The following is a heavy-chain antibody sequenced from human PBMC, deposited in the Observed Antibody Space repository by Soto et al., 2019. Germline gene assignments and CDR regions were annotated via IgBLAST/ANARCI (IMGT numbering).Heavy chain of an antibody. CDR1: GYTFSVYP. D-gene: IGHD2-21*02. V-gene: IGHV1-2*04. J-gene: IGHJ4*02. CDR2: INPNGGGT. CDR3: ARSGCGCDCSLDY. Sequence: ASVKVSCKASGYTFSVYPIHWVRQAPGQGLEWMGWINPNGGGTKYAQKFQGWVTMTRDTSISTVYMELSSLRSDDTAVYYCARSGCGCDCSLDYWGQGTLVTVSS.